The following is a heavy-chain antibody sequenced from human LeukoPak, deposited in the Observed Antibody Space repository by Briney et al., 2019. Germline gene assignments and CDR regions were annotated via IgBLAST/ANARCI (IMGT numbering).Heavy chain of an antibody. Sequence: GASVKVSCKASGGTFSSYAISWARQAPGQGLEWMGGIIPIFGTANYAQKFQGRVTITADESTSTAYMELSSLRSEDTAVYYCARDRTYCGGDCYEPSYYYYGMDVWGKGTTVTVSS. CDR2: IIPIFGTA. CDR1: GGTFSSYA. J-gene: IGHJ6*04. V-gene: IGHV1-69*13. D-gene: IGHD2-21*02. CDR3: ARDRTYCGGDCYEPSYYYYGMDV.